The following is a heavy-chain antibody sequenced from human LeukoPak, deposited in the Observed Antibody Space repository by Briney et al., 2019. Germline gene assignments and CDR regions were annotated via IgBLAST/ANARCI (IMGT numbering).Heavy chain of an antibody. CDR2: IIPIFGTA. CDR1: GGTFSSYA. D-gene: IGHD6-6*01. Sequence: SVKVSCKASGGTFSSYAISWVRQAPGQGLEWMGGIIPIFGTANYAQKFQGRVTITADESTSTAYMELSSLRSEDTAVYYCARDVSIAAREYYFDYWGQGTLVTVSS. J-gene: IGHJ4*02. CDR3: ARDVSIAAREYYFDY. V-gene: IGHV1-69*13.